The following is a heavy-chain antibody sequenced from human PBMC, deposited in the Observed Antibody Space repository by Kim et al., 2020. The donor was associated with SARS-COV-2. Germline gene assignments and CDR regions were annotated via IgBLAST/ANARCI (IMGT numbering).Heavy chain of an antibody. CDR1: DGSFSDYF. J-gene: IGHJ4*02. CDR3: ARTYYGFDY. V-gene: IGHV4-34*01. D-gene: IGHD3-22*01. CDR2: IHHSGNT. Sequence: SETLSLTCAVYDGSFSDYFWSWIRQPPGEGLEWIAEIHHSGNTNYIPSLKSRVTISVDTSKKQISLKVFSVTAADTAVYYCARTYYGFDYWGQGTLVTVS.